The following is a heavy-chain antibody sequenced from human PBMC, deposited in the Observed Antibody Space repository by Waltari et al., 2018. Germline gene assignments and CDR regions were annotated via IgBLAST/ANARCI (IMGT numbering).Heavy chain of an antibody. CDR1: GVPFSSYA. CDR3: VGGNSDYYYYGMDV. CDR2: IIPIFGTA. J-gene: IGHJ6*02. D-gene: IGHD1-1*01. Sequence: QVQLVQSGAEVQEPGSSVKVSCKASGVPFSSYAISWVRQAPGQGLEWMGGIIPIFGTANYAQKFQGRVTITADESTSTAYMELSSLRSEDTAVYYCVGGNSDYYYYGMDVWGQGTTVTVSS. V-gene: IGHV1-69*01.